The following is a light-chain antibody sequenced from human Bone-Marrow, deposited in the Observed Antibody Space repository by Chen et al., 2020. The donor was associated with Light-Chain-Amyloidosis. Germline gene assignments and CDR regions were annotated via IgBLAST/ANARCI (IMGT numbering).Light chain of an antibody. J-gene: IGLJ2*01. CDR3: QSADSSGTYEVI. CDR1: DLPTKY. CDR2: RDT. Sequence: SYELTQPPSVSVSPGQTARITCSGDDLPTKYAYWYQQKPGQAPVLRIHRDTERPSGISERVSGSSSGTTATLTISGVQAEDEADYHCQSADSSGTYEVIFGGGTKLTVL. V-gene: IGLV3-25*03.